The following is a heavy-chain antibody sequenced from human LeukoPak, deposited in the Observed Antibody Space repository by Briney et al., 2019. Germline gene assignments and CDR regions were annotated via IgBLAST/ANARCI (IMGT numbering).Heavy chain of an antibody. D-gene: IGHD5-24*01. Sequence: GGSLRLSCAASGFTFRDAAMTWVRQAPGKGLEWVSLISYNGANSYYADSVKGRFTISRDNSKNTLSLQMNSLRVEDTAMYFCAKDIQLSTWGLGTMVTVSS. CDR2: ISYNGANS. CDR3: AKDIQLST. CDR1: GFTFRDAA. J-gene: IGHJ3*01. V-gene: IGHV3-23*01.